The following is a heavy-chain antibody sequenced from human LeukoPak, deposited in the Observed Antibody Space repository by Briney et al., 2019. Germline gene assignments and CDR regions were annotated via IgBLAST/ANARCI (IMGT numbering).Heavy chain of an antibody. V-gene: IGHV4-59*01. D-gene: IGHD3-3*01. J-gene: IGHJ3*01. CDR2: IYYSGST. CDR1: GGSISSYY. Sequence: SETLSLTCTVSGGSISSYYWSWIRQPPGKGLEWIGYIYYSGSTNYNPSLKSRVTISVDTSKNQFSLKLSSVTAADTAVYYCARRVTIFGVVGTYDVWGQGTVVTVSS. CDR3: ARRVTIFGVVGTYDV.